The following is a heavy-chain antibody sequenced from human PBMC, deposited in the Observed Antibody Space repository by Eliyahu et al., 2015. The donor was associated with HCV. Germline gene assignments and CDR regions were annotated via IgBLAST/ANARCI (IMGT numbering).Heavy chain of an antibody. CDR1: GGSFSGYY. V-gene: IGHV4-34*01. CDR3: ARGKYCSSTSCSVLDY. D-gene: IGHD2-2*01. CDR2: INHSGNT. J-gene: IGHJ4*02. Sequence: QVQLQQWGAGLLKPSETLSLTCAVYGGSFSGYYWFWIRQPPGKGLEWIGEINHSGNTNYNPSLKSRVTISIDTSKNQFSLKLSSVTAADTAVYYCARGKYCSSTSCSVLDYWGQGTLVTVSS.